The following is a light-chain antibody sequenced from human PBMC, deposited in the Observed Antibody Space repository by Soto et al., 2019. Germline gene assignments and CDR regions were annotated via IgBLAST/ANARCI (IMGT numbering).Light chain of an antibody. CDR1: PSVTNF. CDR2: GAS. J-gene: IGKJ5*01. CDR3: QQYHKWPPIT. Sequence: EIVLTQSPATLSLSPGERATLSCRASPSVTNFLAWYRQKPGQAPRLLIYGASTRATGIPARFSGSGPGTEFTLTISSLQSEDFAVYYCQQYHKWPPITFGQGTRLEIK. V-gene: IGKV3-15*01.